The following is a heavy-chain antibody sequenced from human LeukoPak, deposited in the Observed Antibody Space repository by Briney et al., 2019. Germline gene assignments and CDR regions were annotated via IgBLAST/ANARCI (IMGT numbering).Heavy chain of an antibody. V-gene: IGHV4-59*08. D-gene: IGHD3-10*01. CDR3: ARLTSGTHPNFDY. J-gene: IGHJ4*02. CDR2: VFYSGSI. Sequence: SETLSLTCTVSGGSNSSYYWSWIRQPPRKGLEWIGYVFYSGSINYNPSLKSRVTISIDASKNQFSLKLSSVTAADTAVYYCARLTSGTHPNFDYWGQGTLVTVSS. CDR1: GGSNSSYY.